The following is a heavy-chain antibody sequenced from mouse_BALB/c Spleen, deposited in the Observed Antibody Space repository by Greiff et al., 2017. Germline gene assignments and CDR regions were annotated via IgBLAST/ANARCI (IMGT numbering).Heavy chain of an antibody. CDR1: GFTFSSYA. Sequence: DVKLVESGGGLVKPGGSLKLSCAASGFTFSSYAMSWVRQTPEKRLEWVASISSGGSTYYPDSVKGRFTISRDNARNILYLQMSSLRSEDTAMYYCARDYGSSPMDYWGQGTSVTVSS. J-gene: IGHJ4*01. CDR2: ISSGGST. D-gene: IGHD1-1*01. CDR3: ARDYGSSPMDY. V-gene: IGHV5-6-5*01.